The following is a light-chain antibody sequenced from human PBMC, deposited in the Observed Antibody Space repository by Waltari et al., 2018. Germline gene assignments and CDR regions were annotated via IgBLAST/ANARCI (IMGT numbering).Light chain of an antibody. J-gene: IGKJ1*01. CDR1: QRVSRF. CDR2: GAS. Sequence: EIVLTQSPGTLSLSPGERGTLSCRASQRVSRFLAWYQQKPGQAPRLLIYGASTRATGIPDSFSGSGSGTDFSLPISRLEPEDFAVYYCQKYDRLPATFGQGTKVEIK. CDR3: QKYDRLPAT. V-gene: IGKV3-20*01.